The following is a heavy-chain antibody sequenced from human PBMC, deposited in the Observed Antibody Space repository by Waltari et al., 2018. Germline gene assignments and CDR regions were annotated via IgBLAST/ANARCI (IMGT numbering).Heavy chain of an antibody. V-gene: IGHV3-30*02. CDR3: AKNPSQIDIATVDS. J-gene: IGHJ4*02. Sequence: QVQLVESGGGVVQPGGSLPLSCAASGFNFRGNAMHWIRQAPGKGLGWVAGIRNDAMRKDYADSVKGRFTISRDNSKNTLYLEMNSLRAEDTAVYYCAKNPSQIDIATVDSRGQGTLVTVSS. CDR1: GFNFRGNA. D-gene: IGHD2-15*01. CDR2: IRNDAMRK.